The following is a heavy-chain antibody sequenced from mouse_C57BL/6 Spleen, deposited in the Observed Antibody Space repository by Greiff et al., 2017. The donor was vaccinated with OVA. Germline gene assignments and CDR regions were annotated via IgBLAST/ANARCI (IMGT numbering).Heavy chain of an antibody. CDR2: ISYDGSN. V-gene: IGHV3-6*01. CDR1: GYSITSGYY. Sequence: EVKLQESGPGLVKPSQSLSLTCSVPGYSITSGYYWNWIRQFPGNKLEWMGYISYDGSNNYNPSLKNRISITRDTSKNQFFLKLNSVTTEDTATYYCAREDWEYYFDYWGQGTTLTVSS. CDR3: AREDWEYYFDY. J-gene: IGHJ2*01. D-gene: IGHD4-1*01.